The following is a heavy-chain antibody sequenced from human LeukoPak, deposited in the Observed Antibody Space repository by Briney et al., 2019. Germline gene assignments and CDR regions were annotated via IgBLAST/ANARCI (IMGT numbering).Heavy chain of an antibody. CDR3: AKGKYCGGDCYYYYYYGMDV. J-gene: IGHJ6*02. CDR1: GFTFTNYG. V-gene: IGHV3-23*01. D-gene: IGHD2-21*02. CDR2: LSGSGDGQ. Sequence: GGSLRLSCSASGFTFTNYGMSWVRQAPGKGLEWVSGLSGSGDGQFYADSVEGRFTISRDIFNNIWYLQMNSLRAEDTAVYYCAKGKYCGGDCYYYYYYGMDVWGQGTTVTVSS.